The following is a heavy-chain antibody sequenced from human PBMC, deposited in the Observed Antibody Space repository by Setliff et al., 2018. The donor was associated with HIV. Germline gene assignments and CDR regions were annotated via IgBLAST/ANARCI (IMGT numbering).Heavy chain of an antibody. Sequence: ASVKVSCKASGYTFTSYAMRWVRQAPGQGLEWMGWINTNTGNPTYAQGFTGRFVFSLDTSVSTAYLQISSLKAEDTAVYYCARGLGVRHGPHCYMDVWGKGTTVTVSS. J-gene: IGHJ6*03. V-gene: IGHV7-4-1*02. CDR1: GYTFTSYA. CDR3: ARGLGVRHGPHCYMDV. D-gene: IGHD3-16*01. CDR2: INTNTGNP.